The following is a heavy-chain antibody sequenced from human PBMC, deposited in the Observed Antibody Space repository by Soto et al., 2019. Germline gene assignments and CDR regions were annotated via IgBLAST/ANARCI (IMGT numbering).Heavy chain of an antibody. CDR3: AREGGSETLQPSYNWFDT. J-gene: IGHJ5*02. V-gene: IGHV1-2*02. D-gene: IGHD6-25*01. Sequence: QVQLVQSGAEVKKPGASVKVSCKASGYTFTDYHIHWVRQAPGQGLEFMGWINANNGGAGSAQQFQGRVTVNRDTSITTVYMELSNLRSDDTAVYYCAREGGSETLQPSYNWFDTWGQGTLVTVSS. CDR2: INANNGGA. CDR1: GYTFTDYH.